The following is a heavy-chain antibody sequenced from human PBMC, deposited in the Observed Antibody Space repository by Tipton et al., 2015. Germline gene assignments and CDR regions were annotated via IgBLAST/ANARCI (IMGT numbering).Heavy chain of an antibody. J-gene: IGHJ3*01. D-gene: IGHD3-10*01. CDR2: IKNDGSNK. Sequence: GSLRLSCAASGFTFSRYWMSWVRQTPGKGLEWVGQIKNDGSNKYYLDSMEGRSSISRDNAKNSLYLQMNTLRAEDTGVYYCARDVNGGYYDVWGQGTTVTVSP. CDR1: GFTFSRYW. CDR3: ARDVNGGYYDV. V-gene: IGHV3-7*01.